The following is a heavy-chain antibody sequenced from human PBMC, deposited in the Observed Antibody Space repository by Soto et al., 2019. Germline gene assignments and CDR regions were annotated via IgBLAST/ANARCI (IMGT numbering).Heavy chain of an antibody. D-gene: IGHD5-12*01. CDR1: GYTFTRSG. CDR3: AREGVAPYYYYGMDV. V-gene: IGHV1-18*01. Sequence: ASVKVSCKASGYTFTRSGISWVRQAPGQGLEWMGWISAYNGDTNYAQTFQGRVTMTTDTSTSTVHMEVRSLRSDDTAVYYCAREGVAPYYYYGMDVWGQGTPVTVS. J-gene: IGHJ6*02. CDR2: ISAYNGDT.